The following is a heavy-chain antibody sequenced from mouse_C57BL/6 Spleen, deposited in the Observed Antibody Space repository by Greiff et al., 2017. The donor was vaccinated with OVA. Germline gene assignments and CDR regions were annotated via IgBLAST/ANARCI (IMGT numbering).Heavy chain of an antibody. V-gene: IGHV1-64*01. CDR2: IHPNSGST. CDR3: ASLYYYGSSPWYFDV. Sequence: VQLQQPGAELVKPGASVKLSCKASGYTFTSYWMHWVKQRPGQGLEWIGMIHPNSGSTNYNEKFKSKATLTVDKSSSTAYMQLSSLTSEDSAVYYCASLYYYGSSPWYFDVWGTGTTVTVSS. CDR1: GYTFTSYW. J-gene: IGHJ1*03. D-gene: IGHD1-1*01.